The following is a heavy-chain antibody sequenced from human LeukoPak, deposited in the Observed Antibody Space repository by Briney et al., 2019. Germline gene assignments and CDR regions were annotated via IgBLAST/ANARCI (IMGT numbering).Heavy chain of an antibody. D-gene: IGHD3-10*01. CDR3: AKSYMDQITTDAFDI. Sequence: PGRSLRLSCAASGFTFSSYGMHWVRQAPGKGLEWVALISYSASNKYYAESVKGRFSISRDNSKNTLYLQMNSLRPEDTAVYYCAKSYMDQITTDAFDIWGQGTMVTVSS. J-gene: IGHJ3*02. CDR2: ISYSASNK. CDR1: GFTFSSYG. V-gene: IGHV3-30*18.